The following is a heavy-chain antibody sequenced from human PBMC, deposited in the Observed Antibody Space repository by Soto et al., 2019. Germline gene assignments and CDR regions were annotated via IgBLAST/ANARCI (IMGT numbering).Heavy chain of an antibody. J-gene: IGHJ5*02. Sequence: QVQLVQSGPEVKKPGGSVKVSCKASGYTFPTYGFSWVRQAPGQGLEWVGWIGADNSDTTYAQKFQGRVTMTIDTSTTTSYMVLRSLTTDDTAVYFCARDWRGAEGFDPWGQGTLVTVSS. CDR1: GYTFPTYG. CDR3: ARDWRGAEGFDP. V-gene: IGHV1-18*04. D-gene: IGHD3-3*01. CDR2: IGADNSDT.